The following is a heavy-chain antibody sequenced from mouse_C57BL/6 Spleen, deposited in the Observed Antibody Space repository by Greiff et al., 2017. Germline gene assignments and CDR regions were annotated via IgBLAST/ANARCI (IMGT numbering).Heavy chain of an antibody. J-gene: IGHJ3*01. CDR2: IYPRSGNT. D-gene: IGHD1-1*01. CDR1: GYTFTSYG. V-gene: IGHV1-81*01. Sequence: QVQLQQSGAELARPGASVKLSCKASGYTFTSYGISWVKQRTGQGLEWIGEIYPRSGNTYYNEKFKGKATLTADKSSSTAYMELRSLTSEDAAVYFCARYYYGSSPFAYWGQGTLVTVSA. CDR3: ARYYYGSSPFAY.